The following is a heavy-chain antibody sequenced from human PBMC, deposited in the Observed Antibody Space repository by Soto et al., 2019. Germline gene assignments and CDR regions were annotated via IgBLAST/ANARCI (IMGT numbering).Heavy chain of an antibody. J-gene: IGHJ5*02. V-gene: IGHV3-23*01. CDR1: GFTFSSDA. CDR3: AKGDWSPTDWFDP. D-gene: IGHD3-9*01. Sequence: GGSLRLSCAASGFTFSSDAMSWVCQAPGKGLELVSAISGSGSSTYYADSVKGRFTISRDNTKNTLYLQMNTLRAEDTAVYYCAKGDWSPTDWFDPWGQGTLVTVSS. CDR2: ISGSGSST.